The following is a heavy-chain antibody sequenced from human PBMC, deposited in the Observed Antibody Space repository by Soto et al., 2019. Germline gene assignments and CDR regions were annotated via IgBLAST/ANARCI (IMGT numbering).Heavy chain of an antibody. CDR2: ISGSGGST. V-gene: IGHV3-23*01. Sequence: EVHLLESGGGLVQPGGSLRLSCAASGFTFSSYAMSWVRQAPGKGLEWVSAISGSGGSTYYADSVKGRFTISRDNSKNTLYLQMNSLRAEDTAVYYCAKAYGGANYYYYYGMDVWGQGTTVTVSS. CDR1: GFTFSSYA. J-gene: IGHJ6*02. D-gene: IGHD3-10*01. CDR3: AKAYGGANYYYYYGMDV.